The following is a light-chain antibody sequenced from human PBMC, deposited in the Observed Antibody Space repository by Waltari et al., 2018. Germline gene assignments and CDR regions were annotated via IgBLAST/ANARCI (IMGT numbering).Light chain of an antibody. CDR2: KAS. Sequence: DIQMTQSPSPVSASVGDRVTITCRASQSISRWLAWYQQKPGKAPKLLIHKASSLQSGFPSRFSGSGSGTEFTLNITSLQPDDFATYYCQHYNSFSALFTVGPGTQVDIK. CDR3: QHYNSFSALFT. V-gene: IGKV1-5*03. CDR1: QSISRW. J-gene: IGKJ3*01.